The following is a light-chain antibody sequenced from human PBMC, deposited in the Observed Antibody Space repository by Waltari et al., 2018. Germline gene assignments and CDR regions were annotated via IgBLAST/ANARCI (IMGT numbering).Light chain of an antibody. V-gene: IGKV3-15*01. CDR2: GAS. J-gene: IGKJ1*01. Sequence: EIVMTQSPATLSVSPGERATLSCRASQSISSNLAWHQQKPGQAPRPLIYGASTRATVVPARFSGSGSVTDFTLTIDSLQSEDFAVYYCQQHNSWPRTFGQGTKVEIK. CDR3: QQHNSWPRT. CDR1: QSISSN.